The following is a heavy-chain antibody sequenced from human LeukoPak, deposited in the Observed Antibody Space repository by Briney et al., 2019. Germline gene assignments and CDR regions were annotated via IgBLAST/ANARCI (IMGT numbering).Heavy chain of an antibody. Sequence: GGPLRLSCAASGFTFSSYAMSWVRQAPGKGLEWVSAISGSGGSTYYADSVKGRFTISRDNSKNTLYLQMNSLRAEDTAVYYCAKDKAYCSSTSCYTGNAFDIWGQGTMVTVSS. CDR1: GFTFSSYA. CDR3: AKDKAYCSSTSCYTGNAFDI. J-gene: IGHJ3*02. D-gene: IGHD2-2*02. CDR2: ISGSGGST. V-gene: IGHV3-23*01.